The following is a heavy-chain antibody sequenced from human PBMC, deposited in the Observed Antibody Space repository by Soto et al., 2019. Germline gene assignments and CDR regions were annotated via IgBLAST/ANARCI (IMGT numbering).Heavy chain of an antibody. J-gene: IGHJ4*02. D-gene: IGHD2-21*01. CDR3: TRGGDPYKTGH. CDR1: GGSISSNIYY. V-gene: IGHV4-61*05. CDR2: IHYSGST. Sequence: SETLSLTCSVSGGSISSNIYYWGWIRQPPGKGLEWIGFIHYSGSTNYNPSLKGRVTMSVDTSKNQFSLKLTSVNTADTAIYYCTRGGDPYKTGHWGQGTLVTVSS.